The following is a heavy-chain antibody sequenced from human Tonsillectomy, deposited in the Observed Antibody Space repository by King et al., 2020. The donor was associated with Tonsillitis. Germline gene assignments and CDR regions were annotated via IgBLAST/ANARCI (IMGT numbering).Heavy chain of an antibody. J-gene: IGHJ5*02. Sequence: LQLQESGPGLVKPSETLSLTCTVSVDSISSSSYYLGWIRQPPGKGLEWIGSIYNSGSTYYNPSLKSRVTISVDTSKKQFSLKLSSVTAADTAVYYCARDFSSRLYNWFDPWGQGTLVTVSS. CDR2: IYNSGST. D-gene: IGHD6-13*01. CDR3: ARDFSSRLYNWFDP. CDR1: VDSISSSSYY. V-gene: IGHV4-39*01.